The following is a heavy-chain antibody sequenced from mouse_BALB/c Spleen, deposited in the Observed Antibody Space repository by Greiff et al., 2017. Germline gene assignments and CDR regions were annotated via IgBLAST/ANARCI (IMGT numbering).Heavy chain of an antibody. J-gene: IGHJ3*01. D-gene: IGHD2-10*02. V-gene: IGHV5-6-5*01. CDR1: GFTFSSYA. CDR2: ISSGGST. Sequence: EVKLVESGGGLVKPGGSLKLSCAASGFTFSSYAMSWVRQTPEKRLEWVASISSGGSTYYPDSVKGRFTISRDNARNILYLQMSSLRSEDTAMYYCARVRYGNYEGFAYWGQGTLVTVSA. CDR3: ARVRYGNYEGFAY.